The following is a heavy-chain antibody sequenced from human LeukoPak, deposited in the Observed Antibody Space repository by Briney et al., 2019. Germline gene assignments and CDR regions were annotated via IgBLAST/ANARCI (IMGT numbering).Heavy chain of an antibody. V-gene: IGHV3-30*04. CDR1: GFTFSSYA. Sequence: PGGSLRLSCAASGFTFSSYAMHWVRQAPGKGLEWVAVISYDGSNKYYADSVKGRFTISRDNSKNTLYLQMNSLRAEDTAVYYCARVQRGIAVALDYWGQGTLATVSS. CDR2: ISYDGSNK. D-gene: IGHD6-19*01. CDR3: ARVQRGIAVALDY. J-gene: IGHJ4*02.